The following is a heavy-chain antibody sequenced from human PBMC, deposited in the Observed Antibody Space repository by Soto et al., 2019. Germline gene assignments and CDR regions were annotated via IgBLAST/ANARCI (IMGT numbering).Heavy chain of an antibody. CDR2: ISSSSSYI. Sequence: GGSLRLSCAASGFTFSSYSMNWVRQAPGKGLEWVSSISSSSSYIYYADSVKGRFTISRDNAKNSLYLQMNSLRAEDTAVYYCARERGPLAYCGGDCKQDFDYWGQGTLVTVSS. J-gene: IGHJ4*02. CDR3: ARERGPLAYCGGDCKQDFDY. V-gene: IGHV3-21*01. D-gene: IGHD2-21*01. CDR1: GFTFSSYS.